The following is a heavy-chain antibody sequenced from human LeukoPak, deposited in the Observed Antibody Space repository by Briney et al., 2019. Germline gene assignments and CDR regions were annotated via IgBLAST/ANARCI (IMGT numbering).Heavy chain of an antibody. CDR3: ARQGSGGRSFDV. V-gene: IGHV4-39*01. J-gene: IGHJ3*01. Sequence: ASETLSLTCAVSGGSISSTTSYWGWIRQPPGKGLEWIGRIYYSGSTFYNPSLKSRVTISVDTSKNQLSLRLSSVTAADTAVYYCARQGSGGRSFDVWGQGTMVTVSS. CDR2: IYYSGST. CDR1: GGSISSTTSY. D-gene: IGHD1-26*01.